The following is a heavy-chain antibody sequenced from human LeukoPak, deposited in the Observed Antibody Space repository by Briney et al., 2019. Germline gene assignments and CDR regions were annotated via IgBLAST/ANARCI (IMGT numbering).Heavy chain of an antibody. CDR1: GGSFSGYY. CDR3: ARGLDIVVVVAATRHYGMDV. J-gene: IGHJ6*02. Sequence: ASETLSLTCAAYGGSFSGYYWSWIRQPPGKGLEWIGEINNSGSTNYNPSLKSRVTISVDTSKNQFSLKLSPVTAADTAVYYCARGLDIVVVVAATRHYGMDVWGQGTTVTVSS. V-gene: IGHV4-34*01. CDR2: INNSGST. D-gene: IGHD2-15*01.